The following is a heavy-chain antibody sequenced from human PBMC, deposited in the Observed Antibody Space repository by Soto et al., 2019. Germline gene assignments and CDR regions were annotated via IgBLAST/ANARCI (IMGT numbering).Heavy chain of an antibody. CDR2: INPILSMS. D-gene: IGHD3-10*01. Sequence: QVQLVQSGAEVKKPGSSVKVSCKASGDTFSFYTINWVRQAPGLGLEWVGRINPILSMSNYAQKFQGRVMMTADKSTSTAYMELRSLRSEDTAIYYCATSYGSGYRAFDYWGQGALVTVSS. V-gene: IGHV1-69*02. CDR3: ATSYGSGYRAFDY. CDR1: GDTFSFYT. J-gene: IGHJ4*02.